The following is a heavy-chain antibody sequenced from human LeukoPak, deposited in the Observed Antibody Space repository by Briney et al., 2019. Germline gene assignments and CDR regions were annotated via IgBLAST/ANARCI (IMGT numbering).Heavy chain of an antibody. CDR1: GFTFSSYA. CDR3: AREGNYYGSGSYYISEYYFDY. V-gene: IGHV3-64*01. J-gene: IGHJ4*02. D-gene: IGHD3-10*01. Sequence: PGGSLRLSCAASGFTFSSYAMHWVRQAPGKGLEYGSAISSNGGSTYYANSVKGRFTISRDNSKNTLYLQMGSLRAEDMAVYYCAREGNYYGSGSYYISEYYFDYWGQGTLVTVSS. CDR2: ISSNGGST.